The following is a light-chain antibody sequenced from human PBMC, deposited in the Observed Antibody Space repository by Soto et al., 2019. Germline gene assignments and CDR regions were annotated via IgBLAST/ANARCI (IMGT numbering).Light chain of an antibody. CDR2: GAS. CDR1: QSVSSSY. V-gene: IGKV3-20*01. CDR3: QQYGSSQYT. Sequence: EIVLTHSPGTLSLSPGERATLSCRASQSVSSSYLTWYQQKPGQAPRLLIYGASSRATGIPDRFSGSGSGTDFTLTISRLEPEDFAEYYCQQYGSSQYTFGQGTKLEIK. J-gene: IGKJ2*01.